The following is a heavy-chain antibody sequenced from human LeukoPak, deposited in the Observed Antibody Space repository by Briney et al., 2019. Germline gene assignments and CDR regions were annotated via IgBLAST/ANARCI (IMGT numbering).Heavy chain of an antibody. CDR1: GFTFDDYV. Sequence: GGSLRLSCVASGFTFDDYVMHWVRQAPGKGLEFVSVISRDGESTYYADSVKGRFTISRDNSENSLYLQMNSLRIEDTAVYYCAKERQAYYYGMDVWGQGTLVTVSS. CDR3: AKERQAYYYGMDV. J-gene: IGHJ6*02. V-gene: IGHV3-43*02. CDR2: ISRDGEST.